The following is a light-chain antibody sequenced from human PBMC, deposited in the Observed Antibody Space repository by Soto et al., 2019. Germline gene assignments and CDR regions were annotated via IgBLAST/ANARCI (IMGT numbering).Light chain of an antibody. V-gene: IGKV1-39*01. CDR1: QSISSY. Sequence: DIQITQSPSSLSASVGDRVTITCRASQSISSYLNWYQQKPGKAPKLLIYAASSLQSGVPSRFSGSGSGTDFTLTISSLQPEDFATYYCQQSYSNPITFGQGTRLEIK. CDR2: AAS. CDR3: QQSYSNPIT. J-gene: IGKJ5*01.